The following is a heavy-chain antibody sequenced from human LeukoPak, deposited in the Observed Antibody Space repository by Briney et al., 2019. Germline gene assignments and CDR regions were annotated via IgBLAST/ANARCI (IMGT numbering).Heavy chain of an antibody. Sequence: PGGSLRLSCVASGFTFSSYALHWVRQAPGKGLEWVAVISYDASNKYYADSVKGRFSISRDNSENTLYLQMNSLRGEDTAVYYCAKVGSVGVDYYYYYGMDVWGQGTTVTVSS. CDR2: ISYDASNK. V-gene: IGHV3-30-3*01. D-gene: IGHD3-16*01. CDR3: AKVGSVGVDYYYYYGMDV. J-gene: IGHJ6*02. CDR1: GFTFSSYA.